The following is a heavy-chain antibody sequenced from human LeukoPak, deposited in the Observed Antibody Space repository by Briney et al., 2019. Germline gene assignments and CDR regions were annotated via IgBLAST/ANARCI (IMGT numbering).Heavy chain of an antibody. CDR3: ARDHPYYYDSSGYYTLDY. V-gene: IGHV4-38-2*02. CDR2: IYHSGST. J-gene: IGHJ4*02. CDR1: GGSISGYY. Sequence: SETLSLTCTVSGGSISGYYWGWIRQPPGKGLEWIGSIYHSGSTYYNPSLKSRVTISVDTSKNQFSLKLSSVTAADTAVYYCARDHPYYYDSSGYYTLDYWGQGTLVTVSS. D-gene: IGHD3-22*01.